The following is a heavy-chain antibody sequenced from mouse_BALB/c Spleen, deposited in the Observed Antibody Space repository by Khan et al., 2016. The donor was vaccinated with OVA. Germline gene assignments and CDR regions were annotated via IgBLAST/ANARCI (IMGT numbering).Heavy chain of an antibody. J-gene: IGHJ2*01. CDR2: INPTSGYT. CDR3: TRDRIDY. V-gene: IGHV1-7*01. CDR1: GYTFTTYW. Sequence: QIQLQQSGAELAKPGASVKMSCKASGYTFTTYWMHWVKQRPGQGLEWIGYINPTSGYTDYNEKFKDRATLSAAKSSSTAYMQLSSLPSDDSAVYYCTRDRIDYWGQGTTLTVSA.